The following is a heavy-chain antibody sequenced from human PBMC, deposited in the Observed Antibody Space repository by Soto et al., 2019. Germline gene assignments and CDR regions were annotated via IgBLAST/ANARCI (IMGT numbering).Heavy chain of an antibody. CDR2: IDGDGSST. V-gene: IGHV3-74*01. Sequence: GGSLILSCAASGFSFEDYGMHWVRQAPGKGLEWVSSIDGDGSSTHYADSVEGRFTISRDNAKNSLYLQMNSLRDEDTAVYYCARDRADAISTFGGVIAPTRYFDYWGQGTLVTVSS. J-gene: IGHJ4*02. CDR1: GFSFEDYG. CDR3: ARDRADAISTFGGVIAPTRYFDY. D-gene: IGHD3-16*02.